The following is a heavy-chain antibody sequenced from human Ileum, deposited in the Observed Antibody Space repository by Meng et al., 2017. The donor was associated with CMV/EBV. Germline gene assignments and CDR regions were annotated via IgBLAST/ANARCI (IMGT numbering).Heavy chain of an antibody. CDR2: FYYSGST. V-gene: IGHV4-39*07. CDR3: ARERLLYFAEVPPNVFDF. CDR1: GDSTSITSYY. Sequence: SETLSLTCTVSGDSTSITSYYWGWIRQSPGKGLEWIGSFYYSGSTYYNPSLKNRVTLSIDTSKNQFSLRLNSVTAADTALYYCARERLLYFAEVPPNVFDFWGQGTMVTVSS. D-gene: IGHD2-2*02. J-gene: IGHJ3*01.